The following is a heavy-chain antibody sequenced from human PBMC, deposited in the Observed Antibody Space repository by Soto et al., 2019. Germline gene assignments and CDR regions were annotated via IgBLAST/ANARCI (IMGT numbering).Heavy chain of an antibody. Sequence: GVSLRLSCAASGFTLSSYGMPCVRQAPGKGLEWVAVISYDGSNKYYAYSVRGRFNISVDNSTTTLNLQMNSLRAEDSALYYSAKDVYSSSLGFDCWGEGPRVRVS. D-gene: IGHD6-6*01. CDR3: AKDVYSSSLGFDC. CDR2: ISYDGSNK. J-gene: IGHJ4*02. CDR1: GFTLSSYG. V-gene: IGHV3-30*18.